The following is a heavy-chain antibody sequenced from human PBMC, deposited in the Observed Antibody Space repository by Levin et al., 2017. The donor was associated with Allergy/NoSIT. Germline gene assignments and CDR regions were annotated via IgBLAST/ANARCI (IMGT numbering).Heavy chain of an antibody. CDR2: IVVGSGNT. CDR3: AAGDGSGSYYKFQYYFDY. D-gene: IGHD1-26*01. V-gene: IGHV1-58*01. Sequence: SVKVSCKASGFTFTSSAVQWVRQARGQRLEWIGWIVVGSGNTNYAQKFQERVTITRDMSTSTAYMELSSLRSEDTAVYYCAAGDGSGSYYKFQYYFDYWGQGTLVTVSS. CDR1: GFTFTSSA. J-gene: IGHJ4*02.